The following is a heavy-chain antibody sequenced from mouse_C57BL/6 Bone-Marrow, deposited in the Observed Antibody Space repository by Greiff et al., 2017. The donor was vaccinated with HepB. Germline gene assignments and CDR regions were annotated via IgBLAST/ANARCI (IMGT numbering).Heavy chain of an antibody. Sequence: QVQLQQSGAELVRPGASVTLSCKASGYTFTDYEMHWVKQTPVHGLEWIGAIDPETGGTAYNQKFKGKAILTADKSSSTAYMELRSLTSEDSAVYYCTRSSMGYGSSCGTGTTVTVSS. CDR1: GYTFTDYE. J-gene: IGHJ1*03. CDR2: IDPETGGT. V-gene: IGHV1-15*01. CDR3: TRSSMGYGSS. D-gene: IGHD1-1*01.